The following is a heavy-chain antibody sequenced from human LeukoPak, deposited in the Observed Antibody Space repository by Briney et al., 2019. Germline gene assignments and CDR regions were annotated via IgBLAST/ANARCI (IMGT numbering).Heavy chain of an antibody. Sequence: GQSLNVSRQGCGYSLTNHRISRVRQMHAKGLEWRGRIDPTDSYTEYSPSFQGHVIMSVDTSISTAYLQWSSLKASDTAIYYCARHLSSITSCPHYWGQGTLVTVSS. CDR3: ARHLSSITSCPHY. CDR1: GYSLTNHR. V-gene: IGHV5-10-1*01. J-gene: IGHJ4*02. CDR2: IDPTDSYT. D-gene: IGHD2-2*01.